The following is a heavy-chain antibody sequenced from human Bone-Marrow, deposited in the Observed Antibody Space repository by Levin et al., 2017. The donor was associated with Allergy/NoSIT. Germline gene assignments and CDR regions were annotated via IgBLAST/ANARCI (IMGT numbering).Heavy chain of an antibody. CDR2: IHHSGIT. J-gene: IGHJ3*02. Sequence: SQTLSLTCTISGGSISTYYWSWIRQPPGKEPEWIGYIHHSGITDYSPSLKSRVTISLDTSKNQFSLRLNSVNAADTAVYYCARGGGLLLWFGGDAFDIWGQGTMVTVSS. V-gene: IGHV4-59*01. CDR3: ARGGGLLLWFGGDAFDI. CDR1: GGSISTYY. D-gene: IGHD3-10*01.